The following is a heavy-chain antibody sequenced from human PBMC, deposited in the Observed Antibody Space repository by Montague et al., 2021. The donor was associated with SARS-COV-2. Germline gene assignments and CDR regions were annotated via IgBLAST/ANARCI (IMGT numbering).Heavy chain of an antibody. Sequence: SETLSLTCTVSGGSISSHYWSWIRQPPGKGLEWIGYIYYSGSTNYNPSLKSRVTISVDTSKNQFSLKLSSVTAADTAVYYCARDSDYYDGSAGYYYGMDVWGQGTTVTVSS. CDR2: IYYSGST. V-gene: IGHV4-59*11. J-gene: IGHJ6*02. D-gene: IGHD3-22*01. CDR3: ARDSDYYDGSAGYYYGMDV. CDR1: GGSISSHY.